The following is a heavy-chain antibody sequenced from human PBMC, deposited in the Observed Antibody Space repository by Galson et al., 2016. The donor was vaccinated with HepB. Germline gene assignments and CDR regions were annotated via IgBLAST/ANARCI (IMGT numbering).Heavy chain of an antibody. CDR1: GFTVSSKY. Sequence: SLRLSCAVSGFTVSSKYMSWVRQAPGKGLEWVAVIWYDGSNKYYADSVKGRFTISRDNSKNTLYLQMNSLRAEDTAVYYCARGFGWRGSFDYWGQGTLVTVSS. D-gene: IGHD3-16*01. J-gene: IGHJ4*02. V-gene: IGHV3-33*08. CDR2: IWYDGSNK. CDR3: ARGFGWRGSFDY.